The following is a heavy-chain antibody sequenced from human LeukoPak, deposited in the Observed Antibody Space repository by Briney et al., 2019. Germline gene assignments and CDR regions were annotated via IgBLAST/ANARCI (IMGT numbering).Heavy chain of an antibody. CDR3: ARDFRRYSYGPVDY. J-gene: IGHJ4*02. Sequence: GGSLRLSCTVSGFIFSNSGMHWVRRAPGKGLEWVAVVKGRFTISRDNSKNTLHLQMDSLRVEDTAVYFCARDFRRYSYGPVDYWGQGTLVTVSS. D-gene: IGHD5-18*01. V-gene: IGHV3-33*01. CDR1: GFIFSNSG.